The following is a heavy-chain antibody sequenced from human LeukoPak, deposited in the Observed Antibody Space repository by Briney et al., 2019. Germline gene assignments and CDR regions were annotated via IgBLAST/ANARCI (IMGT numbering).Heavy chain of an antibody. V-gene: IGHV3-21*01. CDR1: GFTFSSYG. Sequence: GGSLRLSCAASGFTFSSYGMSWVRQAPGKGLEWVSSISSSSSYIYYADSVKGRFTISRDNAKNSLYLQMNSLRAEDTAVYYCARDPAVRGYFDYWGQGTLVTVSS. CDR3: ARDPAVRGYFDY. D-gene: IGHD6-19*01. CDR2: ISSSSSYI. J-gene: IGHJ4*02.